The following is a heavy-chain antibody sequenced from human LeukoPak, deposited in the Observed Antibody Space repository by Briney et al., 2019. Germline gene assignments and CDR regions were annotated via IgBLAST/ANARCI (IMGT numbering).Heavy chain of an antibody. CDR1: GFTFSSYS. Sequence: GGSLRLSCAASGFTFSSYSMNWVRQAPGKGLEWVSSISSSSSYIYYADSVKGRLTISRDNAKNSLYLQMNSLRAEDTAVYYCARSGYYYDSSGPLPFDYWGQGTLVTVSS. J-gene: IGHJ4*02. CDR2: ISSSSSYI. V-gene: IGHV3-21*01. CDR3: ARSGYYYDSSGPLPFDY. D-gene: IGHD3-22*01.